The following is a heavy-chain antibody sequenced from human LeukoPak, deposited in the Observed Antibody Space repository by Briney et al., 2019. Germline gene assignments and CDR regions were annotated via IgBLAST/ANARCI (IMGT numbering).Heavy chain of an antibody. J-gene: IGHJ6*02. Sequence: SETLSLTCAVYGGSFSGDYWSWIRQPPGKGLEWIGEINHSGSTNYNPSLKSRVTISVDTSKNQFSLKLSSVTAADTAVYYCARVYSSGWPAYYYYGMDVWGQGTTVTVSS. CDR2: INHSGST. V-gene: IGHV4-34*01. CDR1: GGSFSGDY. CDR3: ARVYSSGWPAYYYYGMDV. D-gene: IGHD6-19*01.